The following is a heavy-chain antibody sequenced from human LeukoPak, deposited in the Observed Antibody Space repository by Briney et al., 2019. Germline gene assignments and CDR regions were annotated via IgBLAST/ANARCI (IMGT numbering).Heavy chain of an antibody. Sequence: PGRSLRLSSAASGFTFNSYGIYWVRQAPGKGLEWVAFIWYDGSNKYYADSVKGRFTISRDNSKNTLYLQMNSLRAEDTAVYYCARARTTRGFDYWGQGTLVTVSS. V-gene: IGHV3-33*01. CDR2: IWYDGSNK. CDR1: GFTFNSYG. CDR3: ARARTTRGFDY. D-gene: IGHD4-17*01. J-gene: IGHJ4*02.